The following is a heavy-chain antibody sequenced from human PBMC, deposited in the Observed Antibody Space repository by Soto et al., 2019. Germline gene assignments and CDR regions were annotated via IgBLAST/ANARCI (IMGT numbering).Heavy chain of an antibody. V-gene: IGHV3-23*01. CDR1: GFTFSSYA. CDR3: AKLSGVLMVYAIGPYFDY. J-gene: IGHJ4*02. Sequence: GGSLRLSCAASGFTFSSYAMSWVRQAPGKGLEWVSAISGSGGSTYYADSVKGRFTISRDNSKNTLYLQMNSLRAEDTAVYYCAKLSGVLMVYAIGPYFDYWGQGTLVTVSS. CDR2: ISGSGGST. D-gene: IGHD2-8*01.